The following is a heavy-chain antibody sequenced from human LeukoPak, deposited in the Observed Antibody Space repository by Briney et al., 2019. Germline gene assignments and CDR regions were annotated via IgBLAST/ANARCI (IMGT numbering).Heavy chain of an antibody. V-gene: IGHV1-24*01. J-gene: IGHJ4*02. CDR2: FDPEDGET. Sequence: ASVKVSCKVSGYTLTELSMHWGRQAPGKGLGWMGGFDPEDGETIYAQKFQGRVTMTEDTSTDTAYMELSSLRSEDTAVYYCATDSYGDPYYFDYWGQGTLVTVSP. CDR1: GYTLTELS. CDR3: ATDSYGDPYYFDY. D-gene: IGHD4-17*01.